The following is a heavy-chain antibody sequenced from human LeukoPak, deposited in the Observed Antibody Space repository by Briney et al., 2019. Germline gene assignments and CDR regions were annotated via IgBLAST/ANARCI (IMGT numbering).Heavy chain of an antibody. J-gene: IGHJ4*02. CDR1: GFTFSNYE. Sequence: GGSLRLSCAASGFTFSNYEMNWVRQAPGKGLEWVSYISSSGYTMYYADSVKGRFTISRDNAKNSLYLEMNSLRAEDRAVYYCARDRGSTEFDYWGQGSLVTVSS. V-gene: IGHV3-48*03. D-gene: IGHD3-10*01. CDR2: ISSSGYTM. CDR3: ARDRGSTEFDY.